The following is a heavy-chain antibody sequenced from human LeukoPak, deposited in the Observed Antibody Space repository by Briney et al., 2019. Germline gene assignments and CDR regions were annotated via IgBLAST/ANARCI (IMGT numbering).Heavy chain of an antibody. D-gene: IGHD6-6*01. CDR1: GFTFSNYW. CDR3: ANGPTVRY. Sequence: PGGSLRLSCAASGFTFSNYWMHWVRQAPGKGLVWVSRINTDGTSIIYADSVKGRFTISRDNAKNTLYLQMKSLRAEDTALYYCANGPTVRYWGQGTLVTVSS. J-gene: IGHJ4*02. V-gene: IGHV3-74*01. CDR2: INTDGTSI.